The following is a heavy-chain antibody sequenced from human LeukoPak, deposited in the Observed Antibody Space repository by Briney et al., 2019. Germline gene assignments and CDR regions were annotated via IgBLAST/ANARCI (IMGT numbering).Heavy chain of an antibody. Sequence: ASVKVSCKASGGTFSSYAISWVRQAPGQGLEWMGGIIPIFGTANYAQKFQGRVTITADKSTSTAYMELGSLRSEDTAVYYCASGQLERRGNDYWGQGTLVTVSS. V-gene: IGHV1-69*06. J-gene: IGHJ4*02. CDR2: IIPIFGTA. CDR3: ASGQLERRGNDY. CDR1: GGTFSSYA. D-gene: IGHD1-1*01.